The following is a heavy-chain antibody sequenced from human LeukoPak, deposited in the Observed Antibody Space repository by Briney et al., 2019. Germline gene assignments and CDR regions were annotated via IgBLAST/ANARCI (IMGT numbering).Heavy chain of an antibody. D-gene: IGHD3-16*02. CDR2: ISGGGGTT. Sequence: GGSLRLSCAASGFTFSNYAMTWVRLAPGKGLQWVSTISGGGGTTHYADSVKGRFTISRDNSNNMLYLQMNSLRAEDTAVYYCATNGLDLVIIYYFDYWGQGTLVTVSS. V-gene: IGHV3-23*01. CDR3: ATNGLDLVIIYYFDY. J-gene: IGHJ4*02. CDR1: GFTFSNYA.